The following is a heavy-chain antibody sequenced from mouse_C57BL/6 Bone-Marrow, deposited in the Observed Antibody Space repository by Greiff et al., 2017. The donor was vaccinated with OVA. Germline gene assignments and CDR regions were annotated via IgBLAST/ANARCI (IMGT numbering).Heavy chain of an antibody. CDR2: ISSGGSYT. CDR1: GFTFSSYG. J-gene: IGHJ4*01. V-gene: IGHV5-6*01. D-gene: IGHD3-1*01. CDR3: ARSKARDY. Sequence: EVKLVESGGDLVKPGGSLKLSCAASGFTFSSYGMSWVRQTPDKRLEWVATISSGGSYTNYPDSVKGRFTISRDNAKNTLYLQKSSLKSEDTAMYYCARSKARDYWGPGTSVTVSS.